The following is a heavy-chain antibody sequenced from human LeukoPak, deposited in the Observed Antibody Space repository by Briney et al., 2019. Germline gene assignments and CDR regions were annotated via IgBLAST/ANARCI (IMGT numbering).Heavy chain of an antibody. J-gene: IGHJ4*02. Sequence: GSLRLSCAASGFTFSNYAMSWVRQAPGKGLEWVSAISGNGGSTYYADSVKGRFTLSRDNSKNTLYLQMNSLRADDTAVYYCARTPPLYGSGSHLDYWGQGTLVTVSS. CDR2: ISGNGGST. D-gene: IGHD3-10*01. CDR3: ARTPPLYGSGSHLDY. CDR1: GFTFSNYA. V-gene: IGHV3-23*01.